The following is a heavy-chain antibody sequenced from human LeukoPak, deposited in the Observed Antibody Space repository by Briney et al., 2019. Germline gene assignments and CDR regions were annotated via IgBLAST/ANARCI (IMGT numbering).Heavy chain of an antibody. D-gene: IGHD6-19*01. J-gene: IGHJ4*02. CDR1: GITFSSYG. V-gene: IGHV3-21*01. CDR3: ARVSSGWAYFDY. Sequence: GGSLRLSCAASGITFSSYGMHRVRQAPGKGLEWVSSISTSSSYIYYGDSVKGRFTISRDNAKNSLYLQMISLRVEDTAVYYCARVSSGWAYFDYWGQGTLVTVSS. CDR2: ISTSSSYI.